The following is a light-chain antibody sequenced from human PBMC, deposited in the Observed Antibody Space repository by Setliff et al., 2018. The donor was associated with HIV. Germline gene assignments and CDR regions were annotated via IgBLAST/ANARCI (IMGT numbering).Light chain of an antibody. CDR2: ELS. CDR1: SSDIGSHNH. Sequence: QSALTQPPSASGSPGQSVAISCTGTSSDIGSHNHVSWYQQYPGKAPKLMIYELSQRPSGVPDRFSGSKSGNTASLTVSGLQAEDEADYYCASYAGDGVHDIYVFG. J-gene: IGLJ1*01. CDR3: ASYAGDGVHDIYV. V-gene: IGLV2-8*01.